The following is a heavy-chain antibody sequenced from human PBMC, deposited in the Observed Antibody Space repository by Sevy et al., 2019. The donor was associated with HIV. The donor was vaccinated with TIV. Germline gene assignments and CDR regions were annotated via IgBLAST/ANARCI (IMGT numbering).Heavy chain of an antibody. D-gene: IGHD1-1*01. CDR3: GREPPAVLGT. J-gene: IGHJ4*02. CDR1: GFTFSSYW. CDR2: IKQDGSEK. V-gene: IGHV3-7*03. Sequence: GGSLRLSCAASGFTFSSYWMSWVRQAPGKGLEWVANIKQDGSEKNYVDSVTGRFTISKDNAKNSLYLQMNSLRAEDMAVYYCGREPPAVLGTWGQGTLVTVSS.